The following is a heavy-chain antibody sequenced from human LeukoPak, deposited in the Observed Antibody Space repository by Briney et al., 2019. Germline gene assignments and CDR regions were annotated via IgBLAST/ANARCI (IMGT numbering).Heavy chain of an antibody. J-gene: IGHJ3*01. D-gene: IGHD3-22*01. CDR3: ARGGDITIIVVVIPDAFDV. Sequence: GGSLRLSCAASRFTVSSNYMNWVRQAPGKGLEWVSIIYSGGSTYYADSVKGRFTISRDNSKNTLYLQMNSLRTEDSAVYFCARGGDITIIVVVIPDAFDVWGQGTMVTVSS. V-gene: IGHV3-66*01. CDR2: IYSGGST. CDR1: RFTVSSNY.